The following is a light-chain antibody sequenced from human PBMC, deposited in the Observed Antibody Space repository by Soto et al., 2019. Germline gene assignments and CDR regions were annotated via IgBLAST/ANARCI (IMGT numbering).Light chain of an antibody. J-gene: IGLJ2*01. CDR3: TSYASGSSHVV. V-gene: IGLV2-14*01. CDR1: SSDIGGYDY. Sequence: QSALTQPASVSGSPGQSITLSCTGTSSDIGGYDYVSWYQRHPGKAPKLIIYDVNNRPSXXSXXFSGSKSGNTASLTISGXXXXXXXXXXCTSYASGSSHVVFGGGTKLTVL. CDR2: DVN.